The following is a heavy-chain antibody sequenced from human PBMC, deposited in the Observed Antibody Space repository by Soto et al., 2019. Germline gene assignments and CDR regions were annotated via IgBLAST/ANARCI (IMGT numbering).Heavy chain of an antibody. Sequence: GGSLRLSCAASGFTFRNYAMTWARQAPGKGLEWVSSLLRSGSSAYYADSVRGRFTISSDTSANSLYLQMDNLRAEDTAIYYCAKDAISGDGIWLMDSWGQGTVVTV. CDR3: AKDAISGDGIWLMDS. V-gene: IGHV3-23*01. D-gene: IGHD4-17*01. J-gene: IGHJ5*02. CDR2: LLRSGSSA. CDR1: GFTFRNYA.